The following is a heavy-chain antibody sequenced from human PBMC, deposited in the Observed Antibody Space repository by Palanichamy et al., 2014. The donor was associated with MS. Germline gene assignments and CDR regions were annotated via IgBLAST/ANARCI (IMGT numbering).Heavy chain of an antibody. CDR2: IYYSGST. J-gene: IGHJ4*02. V-gene: IGHV4-39*07. D-gene: IGHD6-19*01. CDR3: ARVTPGQWLLGYFDY. CDR1: GGSISSSSYY. Sequence: QLQLQESGPGLVKPSETLSLTCTVSGGSISSSSYYRGWIRQPPGKGLEWIGSIYYSGSTYYNPSLKSRVTISVDTSKNQFSLKLSSVTAADTAVYYCARVTPGQWLLGYFDYWGQGTLVTVSS.